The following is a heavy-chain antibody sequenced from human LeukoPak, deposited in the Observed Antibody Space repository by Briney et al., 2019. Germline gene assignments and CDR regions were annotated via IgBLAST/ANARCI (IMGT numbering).Heavy chain of an antibody. CDR2: IRFDGTSK. J-gene: IGHJ3*02. D-gene: IGHD2/OR15-2a*01. Sequence: GGSLRLSCAASGFTFSNYGMHWVRQAPGKGLEWVAFIRFDGTSKYYADSVKGRFTISRDNSKNTVHLQMNNLRAEDTAMYFCARRLYIVRGAFDIWGQGTMVTVSS. CDR3: ARRLYIVRGAFDI. V-gene: IGHV3-30*02. CDR1: GFTFSNYG.